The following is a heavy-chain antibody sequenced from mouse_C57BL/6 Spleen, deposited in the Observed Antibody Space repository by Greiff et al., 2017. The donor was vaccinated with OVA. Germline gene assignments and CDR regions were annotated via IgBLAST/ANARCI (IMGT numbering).Heavy chain of an antibody. J-gene: IGHJ2*01. CDR2: IDPSDSYT. V-gene: IGHV1-69*01. CDR1: GYTFTSYW. CDR3: ERRSYGSSYFDY. D-gene: IGHD1-1*01. Sequence: QVQLQQPGAELVMPGASVKLSCKASGYTFTSYWMHWVKQRPGQGLEWIGEIDPSDSYTNYNQKFKGKSTLTVDKSSSTAYMQLSSLTSEDSAVYYCERRSYGSSYFDYWGQGTTLTVSS.